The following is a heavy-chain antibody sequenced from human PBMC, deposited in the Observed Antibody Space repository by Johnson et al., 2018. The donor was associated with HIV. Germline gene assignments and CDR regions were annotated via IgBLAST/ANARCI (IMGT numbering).Heavy chain of an antibody. CDR1: GFTFSSYA. CDR2: MSYDGSNK. CDR3: ARVRRREQKLDAFDI. D-gene: IGHD1-26*01. J-gene: IGHJ3*02. Sequence: QVQLVESGGGVVQPGGSLILSCAASGFTFSSYAMHWVRQAPGKGLEWVAIMSYDGSNKYYADSVKGRFTISRDNSKNTLYLQMNSLRAEDTAVYYCARVRRREQKLDAFDIWGQGTMVTVSS. V-gene: IGHV3-30-3*01.